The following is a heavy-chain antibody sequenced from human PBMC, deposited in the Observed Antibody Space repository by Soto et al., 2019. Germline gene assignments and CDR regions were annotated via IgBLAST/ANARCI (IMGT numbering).Heavy chain of an antibody. Sequence: PGESLKISCKGSGYTFTSYWIGWVRQLPGKGLEWMGIIYPGDSDTRYSPSFQGQVTISADKSISTAYLQWSSLRASDTAMYFCVRAYGKYFDYWGHGTPVTVSS. CDR1: GYTFTSYW. CDR3: VRAYGKYFDY. J-gene: IGHJ4*01. D-gene: IGHD3-10*01. CDR2: IYPGDSDT. V-gene: IGHV5-51*01.